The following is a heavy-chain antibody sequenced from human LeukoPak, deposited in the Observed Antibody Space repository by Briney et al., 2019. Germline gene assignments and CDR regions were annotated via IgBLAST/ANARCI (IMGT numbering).Heavy chain of an antibody. V-gene: IGHV3-11*01. Sequence: LSLTCAVYGESLNGHYWSWIRQAPGKGLEWVSYISSSGSTIYYADSVKGRFTISRDNAKNSLYLQMNSLRAEDTAVYYCASLSYGYFPDYWGQGTLVTVSS. D-gene: IGHD5-18*01. CDR1: GESLNGHY. CDR3: ASLSYGYFPDY. J-gene: IGHJ4*02. CDR2: ISSSGSTI.